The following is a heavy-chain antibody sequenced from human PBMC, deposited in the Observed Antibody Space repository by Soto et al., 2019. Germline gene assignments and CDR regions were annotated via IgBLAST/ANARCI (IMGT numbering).Heavy chain of an antibody. CDR2: ISISSSTI. J-gene: IGHJ6*02. Sequence: GGSLRLSCAASGFTFSDYYMSWIRQAPGKGLEWLSYISISSSTIYYADSVKGRFNISRDNAKNSLYLQMNSLRDEDTAVYYCAKVNYYDTSGYYLYYYCYGMDVWGQGTTVTVSS. CDR1: GFTFSDYY. V-gene: IGHV3-11*04. D-gene: IGHD3-22*01. CDR3: AKVNYYDTSGYYLYYYCYGMDV.